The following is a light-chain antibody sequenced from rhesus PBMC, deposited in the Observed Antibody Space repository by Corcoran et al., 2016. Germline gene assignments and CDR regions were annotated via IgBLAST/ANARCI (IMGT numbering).Light chain of an antibody. J-gene: IGKJ1*01. CDR2: KAS. CDR1: QAISIW. V-gene: IGKV1-21*01. CDR3: QQHDSAPRT. Sequence: DIQMTQSPSSLSASVGDRVTITCRASQAISIWLAWYQQKPGKATKLLIYKASALESGVPSRFSGSGYGKEFTLTIGNLQPEDFATYYCQQHDSAPRTFGQGTKVEIK.